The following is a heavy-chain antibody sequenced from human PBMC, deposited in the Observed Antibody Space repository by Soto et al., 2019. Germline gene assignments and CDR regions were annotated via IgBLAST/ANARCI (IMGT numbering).Heavy chain of an antibody. Sequence: GGSLRLSCAASGFTFSSYAMSWVRQAPGKGLEWVSAISGSGGSTYYADSVKGRFTISRDNSKNTLYLQMNSLRAEDTAVYYCAKSDLNINYDFWSGYRRGAFDIWGQGTMVTVSS. CDR2: ISGSGGST. V-gene: IGHV3-23*01. CDR3: AKSDLNINYDFWSGYRRGAFDI. D-gene: IGHD3-3*01. CDR1: GFTFSSYA. J-gene: IGHJ3*02.